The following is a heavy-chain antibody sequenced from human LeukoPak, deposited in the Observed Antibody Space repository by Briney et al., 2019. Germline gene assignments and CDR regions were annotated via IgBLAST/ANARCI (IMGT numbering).Heavy chain of an antibody. V-gene: IGHV3-33*01. CDR3: AREVTNDAFDI. Sequence: GGSLRLSCAASGFTFSTYGMHWVRQAPGKGLEWVAFIWYDGSNKYYADSVKGRFTISRDNSKNTLFLQMNSLRAEDTAVYYCAREVTNDAFDIWGQGTKVTVSS. D-gene: IGHD4-17*01. CDR1: GFTFSTYG. J-gene: IGHJ3*02. CDR2: IWYDGSNK.